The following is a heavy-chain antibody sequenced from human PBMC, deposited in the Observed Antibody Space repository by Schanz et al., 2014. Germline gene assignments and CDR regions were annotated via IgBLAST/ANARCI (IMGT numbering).Heavy chain of an antibody. CDR2: INPSGGGT. CDR1: GYTFVSYS. Sequence: QVLQVQSGSELKKPGTSVKVSCKASGYTFVSYSMHWVRQAPGQGLEWMGIINPSGGGTSYALRFQDRVTVTRDTSRSAVYMELSSLRSEDTAVYYCARDGVDAAAGGNYWGQGTLVTVSS. J-gene: IGHJ4*01. V-gene: IGHV1-46*03. D-gene: IGHD6-13*01. CDR3: ARDGVDAAAGGNY.